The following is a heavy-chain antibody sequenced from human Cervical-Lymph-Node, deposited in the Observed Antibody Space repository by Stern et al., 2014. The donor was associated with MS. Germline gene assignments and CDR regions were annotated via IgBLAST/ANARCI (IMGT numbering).Heavy chain of an antibody. Sequence: QVQLVESGAEVKKPGASVKVSCETSGFRFTDYYIHWVRQAPGQGLEWIGCINPKNGDTHSAQKFQGRFTMTRDTSISTGYMELNSLKSDDTAMYYCGRGIKTFDPWGQGTLVTVSS. CDR3: GRGIKTFDP. CDR1: GFRFTDYY. CDR2: INPKNGDT. D-gene: IGHD5-24*01. J-gene: IGHJ5*02. V-gene: IGHV1-2*02.